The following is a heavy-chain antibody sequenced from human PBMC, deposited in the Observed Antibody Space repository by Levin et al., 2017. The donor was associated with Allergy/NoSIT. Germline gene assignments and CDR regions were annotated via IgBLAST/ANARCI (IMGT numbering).Heavy chain of an antibody. CDR2: SGSRKNTF. J-gene: IGHJ4*02. D-gene: IGHD1-26*01. CDR3: VRGWESATLDY. V-gene: IGHV3-48*02. Sequence: GGSLRLSCVGSGFTFSSYNMNWIRQAPGKGLEWVSASGSRKNTFHYADSVKGRFTISRDNAKKSLYLQMNSLRDEDTAVYYCVRGWESATLDYWGQGTLVTVSS. CDR1: GFTFSSYN.